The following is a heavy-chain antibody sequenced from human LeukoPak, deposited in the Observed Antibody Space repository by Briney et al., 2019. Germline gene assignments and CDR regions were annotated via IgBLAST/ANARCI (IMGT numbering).Heavy chain of an antibody. Sequence: PGGSLRLSCAASGFTFSSYAMSWFRQAPGKGLEWVSAISGSGGSTYYADSVKGRFTISRDNSKNTLYLQMNSLRAEDTAVYYCATLSTVVVIRASPDYWGQGTLVTVSS. V-gene: IGHV3-23*01. J-gene: IGHJ4*02. D-gene: IGHD3-22*01. CDR3: ATLSTVVVIRASPDY. CDR1: GFTFSSYA. CDR2: ISGSGGST.